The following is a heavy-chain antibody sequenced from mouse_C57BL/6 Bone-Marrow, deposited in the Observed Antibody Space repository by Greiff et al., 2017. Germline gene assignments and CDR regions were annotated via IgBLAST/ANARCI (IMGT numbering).Heavy chain of an antibody. CDR1: GYTFTSYW. CDR2: IHPKSGST. CDR3: APYPLDY. V-gene: IGHV1-64*01. D-gene: IGHD5-1-1*01. Sequence: QVQLQQSGAELVKPGASVKLSCKASGYTFTSYWMHWVKQRPGQGLEWIGMIHPKSGSTYYNEKFKSKATLTVDKSSSTAYMQLSSLTSEDSAVYYRAPYPLDYWGQGTLVTVSA. J-gene: IGHJ3*01.